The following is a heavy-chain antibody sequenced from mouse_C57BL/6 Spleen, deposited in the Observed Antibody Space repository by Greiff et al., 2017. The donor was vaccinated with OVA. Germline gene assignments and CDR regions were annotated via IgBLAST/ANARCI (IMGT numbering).Heavy chain of an antibody. Sequence: EVKVVESGGGLVKPGGSLKLSCAASGFTFSDYGMHWVRQAPEKGLEWVAYISSGSSTIYYADTVKGRFTISRDNAKNTLFLQMTSLRSEDTAMYYCARISDGYYESYAMDYWGQGTSVTVSS. J-gene: IGHJ4*01. CDR2: ISSGSSTI. CDR3: ARISDGYYESYAMDY. CDR1: GFTFSDYG. V-gene: IGHV5-17*01. D-gene: IGHD2-3*01.